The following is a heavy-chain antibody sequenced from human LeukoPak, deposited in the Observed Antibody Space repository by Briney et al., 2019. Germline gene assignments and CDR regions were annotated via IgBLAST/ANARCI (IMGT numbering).Heavy chain of an antibody. D-gene: IGHD2-21*02. CDR2: ISGGGGVT. Sequence: GGSLRLSCAASGFTFSSYAMSGVPQAPQKRLERGSSISGGGGVTYYTTSVKGRVTISVDKSKNTLYLQMSSVTAEDTAVYYCAKGTQVSAIGGYDYWDQGKVVIVTS. CDR3: AKGTQVSAIGGYDY. V-gene: IGHV3-23*01. CDR1: GFTFSSYA. J-gene: IGHJ4*02.